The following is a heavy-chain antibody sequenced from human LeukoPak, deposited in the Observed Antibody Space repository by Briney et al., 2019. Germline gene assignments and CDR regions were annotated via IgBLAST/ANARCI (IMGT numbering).Heavy chain of an antibody. CDR2: INSDGSST. CDR3: ARDHYHYYYYMDV. Sequence: GGSLRLTCAASGFTFSSYWMHWVRQAPGKGLVWVSRINSDGSSTSYADSVKGRFTISRDNAKNTLYLQMNSLRAEDTAVYYCARDHYHYYYYMDVWGKGTTVAVSS. CDR1: GFTFSSYW. J-gene: IGHJ6*03. V-gene: IGHV3-74*01.